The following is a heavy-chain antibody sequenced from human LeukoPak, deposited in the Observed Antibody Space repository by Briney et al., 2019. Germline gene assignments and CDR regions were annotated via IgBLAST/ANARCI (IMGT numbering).Heavy chain of an antibody. CDR2: ISAYNGNT. J-gene: IGHJ4*02. CDR1: GYTFTASG. V-gene: IGHV1-18*01. D-gene: IGHD2-8*01. Sequence: ASVKLSCKASGYTFTASGLSWVRQAPGQGLEWMGWISAYNGNTYYAKKFQGRVTMTTDTSANTAYMELRRLRSDDTAVYYCAREEVYGDFDYWGQGTLVTVSS. CDR3: AREEVYGDFDY.